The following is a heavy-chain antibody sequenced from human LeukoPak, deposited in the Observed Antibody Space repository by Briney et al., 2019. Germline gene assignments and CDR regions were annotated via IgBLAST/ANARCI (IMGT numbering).Heavy chain of an antibody. CDR1: GFTFSSSS. D-gene: IGHD1-26*01. V-gene: IGHV3-48*04. J-gene: IGHJ5*02. Sequence: GGSLRLSCAASGFTFSSSSMNWVRQAPGKGLEWVSYISSTSSTMYYTDSVKGRFTISRDNAKNSLSLQMNSLRVEDTAVYYCARYSYTSESFDPWGPGTLVTVSS. CDR3: ARYSYTSESFDP. CDR2: ISSTSSTM.